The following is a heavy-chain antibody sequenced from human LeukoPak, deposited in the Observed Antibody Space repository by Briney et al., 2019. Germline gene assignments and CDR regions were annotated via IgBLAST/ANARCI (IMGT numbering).Heavy chain of an antibody. J-gene: IGHJ4*02. CDR1: GFTFSSYG. V-gene: IGHV3-30*18. D-gene: IGHD3-10*01. CDR2: ISFDGTNK. CDR3: AKDYGSGSYFFDY. Sequence: GGSLRLSCAASGFTFSSYGMPWVRQAPGKGLEWVAVISFDGTNKFYADSVKGRFTISRDNSKNTLYLQMNSLRAEDTAVYYCAKDYGSGSYFFDYWGQGTLVTVSS.